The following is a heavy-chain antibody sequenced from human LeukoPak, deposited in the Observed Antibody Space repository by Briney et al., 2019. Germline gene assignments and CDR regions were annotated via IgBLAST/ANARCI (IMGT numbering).Heavy chain of an antibody. D-gene: IGHD6-19*01. Sequence: ASVKVSCKASGYTFTSYAMHWVRQAPGQRLEWMGWINAGNGNTKYSQKFQGRVTITRDTSASTAYMELSSLRSEDTAVYYCARGLIAVAGTLDYWGQGTLVTVSS. CDR2: INAGNGNT. J-gene: IGHJ4*02. V-gene: IGHV1-3*01. CDR3: ARGLIAVAGTLDY. CDR1: GYTFTSYA.